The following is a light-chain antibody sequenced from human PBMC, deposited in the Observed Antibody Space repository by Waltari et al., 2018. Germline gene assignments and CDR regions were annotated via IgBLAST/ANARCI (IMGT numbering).Light chain of an antibody. Sequence: QSVLTQPPSVSGAPGQRVSISCPGSGSNLGAGYDVHWYQQHPGKAPKLLIYGTSTRPPGVPDRFLCSQAGTSASLAITALQAEDEAEYYCQSYDTSLSVVFGGGTKLTVL. CDR3: QSYDTSLSVV. CDR1: GSNLGAGYD. CDR2: GTS. J-gene: IGLJ2*01. V-gene: IGLV1-40*01.